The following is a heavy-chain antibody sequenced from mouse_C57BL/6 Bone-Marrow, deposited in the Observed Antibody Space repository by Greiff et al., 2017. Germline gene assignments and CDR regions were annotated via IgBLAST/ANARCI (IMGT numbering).Heavy chain of an antibody. V-gene: IGHV1-74*01. CDR1: GYTFTSYW. Sequence: VKLQQPGAELVKPGASVKVSCKASGYTFTSYWMHWVQQRPGQGLEWIGRIHPSDSDTNYNQKFKGKATLTVDKSSSTAYMQLSSLTSEDSAVYYCEMYYDYGWYFDVWGTGTTVTVSS. CDR2: IHPSDSDT. J-gene: IGHJ1*03. D-gene: IGHD2-4*01. CDR3: EMYYDYGWYFDV.